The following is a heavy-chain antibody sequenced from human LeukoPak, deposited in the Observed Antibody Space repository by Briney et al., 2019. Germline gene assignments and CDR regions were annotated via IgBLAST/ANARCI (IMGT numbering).Heavy chain of an antibody. CDR2: ISERGGST. Sequence: GSLRLSCVVSGISLSNYAMTWVRQAPGKGLGWVSYISERGGSTTYADSVKGRFTISRDTSLNTLYLQMNNLRAEDTAVYFCAKRGVVIRGLLVIGYHQEAYHYDFWGQGVLVTVSS. CDR3: AKRGVVIRGLLVIGYHQEAYHYDF. D-gene: IGHD3-10*01. J-gene: IGHJ4*02. CDR1: GISLSNYA. V-gene: IGHV3-23*01.